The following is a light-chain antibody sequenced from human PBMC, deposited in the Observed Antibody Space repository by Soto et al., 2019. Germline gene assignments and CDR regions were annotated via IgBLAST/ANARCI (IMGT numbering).Light chain of an antibody. Sequence: EIVLTQSPGTLSLSPGERATLSCRASQSVSSSYLAWYQQKPGQAPRLLIYGASSRATGIPDRFSGSGSGTDFTLTISRLEPEDCAVYYCQQYGSSPLITFGHGTRLEIK. V-gene: IGKV3-20*01. CDR3: QQYGSSPLIT. CDR2: GAS. J-gene: IGKJ5*01. CDR1: QSVSSSY.